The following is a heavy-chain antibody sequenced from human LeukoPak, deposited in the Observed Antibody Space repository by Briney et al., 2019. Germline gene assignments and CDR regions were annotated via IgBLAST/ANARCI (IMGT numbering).Heavy chain of an antibody. CDR1: GYTFTGYY. V-gene: IGHV1-2*02. D-gene: IGHD1-1*01. Sequence: ASVKVSCKASGYTFTGYYLHWVRQAPGQGLEWMGWINPNSDGTYYTQRFQGRVTMTRDTSISTAYMELSTLKSDDTAVYYCARDRIAGTRGDHGMDVWGQGTTVTVSS. CDR2: INPNSDGT. CDR3: ARDRIAGTRGDHGMDV. J-gene: IGHJ6*02.